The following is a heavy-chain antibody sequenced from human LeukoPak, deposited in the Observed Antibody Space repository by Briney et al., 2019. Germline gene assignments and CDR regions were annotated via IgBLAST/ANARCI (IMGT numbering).Heavy chain of an antibody. D-gene: IGHD3-10*01. CDR3: ARDGDGSGSDLDY. CDR2: IWHDGSNK. V-gene: IGHV3-33*08. Sequence: GGSLRLSCAASGFTFSHYWMSWVRQAPGKGLEWVGVIWHDGSNKYYVDSVKGRFTISRDNSKDTLYLQMNSLRAEDTAVYYCARDGDGSGSDLDYWGQGTLVTVSS. CDR1: GFTFSHYW. J-gene: IGHJ4*02.